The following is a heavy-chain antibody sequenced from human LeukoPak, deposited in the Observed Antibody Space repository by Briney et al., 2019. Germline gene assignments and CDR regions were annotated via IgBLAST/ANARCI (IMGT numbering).Heavy chain of an antibody. CDR2: ISGSGANT. D-gene: IGHD3-22*01. J-gene: IGHJ4*02. CDR3: AKGRTTHYYDSSGYYSINFDY. Sequence: GGSLRLSCAASGVTFSSYAMSWVRQAPGKGLEWVSGISGSGANTYYADSVKGRSTLSRDNSKNTLYLQLNSLRAEDTAVYYCAKGRTTHYYDSSGYYSINFDYWGQGTLVTVSS. V-gene: IGHV3-23*01. CDR1: GVTFSSYA.